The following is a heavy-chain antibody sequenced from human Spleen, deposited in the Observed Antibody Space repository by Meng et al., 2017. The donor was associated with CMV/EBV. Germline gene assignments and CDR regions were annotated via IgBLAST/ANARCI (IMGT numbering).Heavy chain of an antibody. J-gene: IGHJ6*02. Sequence: GESLKISCAASGFTFSSYAMSWVRQAPGKGLEWVSVIYSGGSSTYYADSVKGRFTISRDNSKNTLYLQMNSLRAEDTAVYYCAKWGGPTMYYYYGMDDWGQGTTVTVSS. CDR3: AKWGGPTMYYYYGMDD. CDR2: IYSGGSST. V-gene: IGHV3-23*03. D-gene: IGHD3-16*01. CDR1: GFTFSSYA.